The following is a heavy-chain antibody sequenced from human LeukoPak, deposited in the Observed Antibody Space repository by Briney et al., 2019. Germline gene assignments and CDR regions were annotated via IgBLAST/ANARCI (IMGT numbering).Heavy chain of an antibody. CDR3: AAYCSSTSCYDY. V-gene: IGHV1-69*04. Sequence: SVKVSCKASGGTFSSYAISWVRQAPGQGLEWMGRIIPILGIANYAQKFQGRVTITADKSTSTAYMELSSLRSEDTAVYYCAAYCSSTSCYDYWGQGTLVTVSS. D-gene: IGHD2-2*01. CDR2: IIPILGIA. CDR1: GGTFSSYA. J-gene: IGHJ4*02.